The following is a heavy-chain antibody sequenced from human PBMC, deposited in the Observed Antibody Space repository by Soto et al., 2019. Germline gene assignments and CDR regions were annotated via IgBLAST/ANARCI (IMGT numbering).Heavy chain of an antibody. V-gene: IGHV3-21*01. J-gene: IGHJ3*02. D-gene: IGHD3-22*01. CDR2: ISSSSSYI. Sequence: EVQLVESGGGLVKPGGSLRLSCAASGFTFSSYSMNWVRQAPGKGLEWVSSISSSSSYIYYADLVKGRFTISRDNAKNSLYLQMNSLRAEDTAVYYCARDYYDSSGYYYAFDIWGQGTMVTVSS. CDR1: GFTFSSYS. CDR3: ARDYYDSSGYYYAFDI.